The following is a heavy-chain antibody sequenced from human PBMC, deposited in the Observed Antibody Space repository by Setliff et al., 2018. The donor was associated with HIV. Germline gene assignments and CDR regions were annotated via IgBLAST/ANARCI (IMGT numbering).Heavy chain of an antibody. J-gene: IGHJ5*02. Sequence: ASVKVSCKASGGTFSTFSSSAISWVRQAPGQGLEWMGGVIPIFDTTNYAQKFQGRVTITADESTSTAYMELSSLRSEDTAAYYCAKGRRVVPAAESNWFDPWGQGTLVTVSS. D-gene: IGHD2-2*01. CDR2: VIPIFDTT. V-gene: IGHV1-69*13. CDR3: AKGRRVVPAAESNWFDP. CDR1: GGTFSTFSSSA.